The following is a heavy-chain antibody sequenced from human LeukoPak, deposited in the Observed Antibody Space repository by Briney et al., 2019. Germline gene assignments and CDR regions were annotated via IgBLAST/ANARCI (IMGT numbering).Heavy chain of an antibody. CDR3: ARSYSSSDEFDY. D-gene: IGHD6-6*01. CDR2: ISSSSSYI. V-gene: IGHV3-21*01. CDR1: GFTFSSYS. Sequence: GGSLRLSCAASGFTFSSYSMNWVRQAPGKGLEWVSSISSSSSYIYYADSVKGRFTISRDNAKNSLYLQMNSLRAEGTAVYYCARSYSSSDEFDYWGQGTLVTVSS. J-gene: IGHJ4*02.